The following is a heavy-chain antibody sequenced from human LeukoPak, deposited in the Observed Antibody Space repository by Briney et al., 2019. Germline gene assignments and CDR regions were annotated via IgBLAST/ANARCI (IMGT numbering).Heavy chain of an antibody. CDR3: ARLDAYYYMDV. J-gene: IGHJ6*03. Sequence: GGSLRLSCAASGFTFSSYEMNWVRQAPGKGLEWVSYISSSGSTIYYADSVKGRFTISRDNAKNSLYLQMNSLRAEDTALYYCARLDAYYYMDVWGKGTTVTVSS. CDR1: GFTFSSYE. D-gene: IGHD2-8*01. V-gene: IGHV3-48*03. CDR2: ISSSGSTI.